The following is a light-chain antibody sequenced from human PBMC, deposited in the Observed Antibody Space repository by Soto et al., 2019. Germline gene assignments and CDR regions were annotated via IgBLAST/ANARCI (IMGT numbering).Light chain of an antibody. CDR3: AAWDDRLNGPV. V-gene: IGLV2-14*02. CDR1: SSDVGSYNL. CDR2: EGN. Sequence: QSALTQPASVSGSPGQSITISCTGTSSDVGSYNLVSWYQQHPGKAPKLMIYEGNKRPSGVPDRFSGSKSGTSASLAISGLQSEDEADYYCAAWDDRLNGPVFGGGTKLTVL. J-gene: IGLJ3*02.